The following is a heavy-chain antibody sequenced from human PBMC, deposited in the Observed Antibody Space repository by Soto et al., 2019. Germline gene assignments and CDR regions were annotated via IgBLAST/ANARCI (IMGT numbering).Heavy chain of an antibody. Sequence: GGSLRLSCAASEFTFSNYGMNWVRQAPGKGLEWVSYITSSSSTIYYADSVKGRFTISRDNAKNSLYLQMNSLRAEDTAVYYCARAGLGRGYCGRTTCYGPDFWGQGTLVTVSS. J-gene: IGHJ4*02. V-gene: IGHV3-48*01. CDR3: ARAGLGRGYCGRTTCYGPDF. D-gene: IGHD2-2*01. CDR2: ITSSSSTI. CDR1: EFTFSNYG.